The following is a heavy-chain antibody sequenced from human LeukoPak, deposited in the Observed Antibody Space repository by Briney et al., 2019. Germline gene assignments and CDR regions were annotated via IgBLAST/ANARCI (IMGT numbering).Heavy chain of an antibody. CDR1: GFTFSSYA. D-gene: IGHD5-12*01. CDR2: ISGSGGST. V-gene: IGHV3-23*01. J-gene: IGHJ4*02. CDR3: AKEAEYSGYDYGDY. Sequence: GGSLTLSCAASGFTFSSYAMSWLRQAPGKGLEWVSGISGSGGSTYYADSVKGRFTISRDNSKHTLYLQMNSLRAKDTAVYYCAKEAEYSGYDYGDYWGQGTLVTVSS.